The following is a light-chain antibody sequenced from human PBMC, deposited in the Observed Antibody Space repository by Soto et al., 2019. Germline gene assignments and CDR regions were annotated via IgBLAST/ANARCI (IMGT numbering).Light chain of an antibody. CDR3: QKYDTYPLT. V-gene: IGKV1-5*03. CDR1: QSITNW. J-gene: IGKJ2*01. CDR2: KAS. Sequence: DIQMTQSPSTPSASVGDRIIITCRASQSITNWLAWYQQSPGKAPKLLISKASILESGVPSRFSGSGSGTEFTLTISSLQPEDFAVYYCQKYDTYPLTFGQGTKLESK.